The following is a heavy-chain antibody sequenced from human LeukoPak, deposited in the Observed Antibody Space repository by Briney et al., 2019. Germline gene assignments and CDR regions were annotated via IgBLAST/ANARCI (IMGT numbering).Heavy chain of an antibody. CDR3: GTGQSGVGANWFDP. V-gene: IGHV3-21*01. CDR1: GFTFSTYS. D-gene: IGHD1-26*01. J-gene: IGHJ5*02. CDR2: ISSSSSYK. Sequence: NTGGSLRLSCAASGFTFSTYSMNWVRQAPGKGLEWVSSISSSSSYKYYADSVKGRFTISRDNAKNSLYLQMNSLRADDTAVYYCGTGQSGVGANWFDPWGQGTLVTVSS.